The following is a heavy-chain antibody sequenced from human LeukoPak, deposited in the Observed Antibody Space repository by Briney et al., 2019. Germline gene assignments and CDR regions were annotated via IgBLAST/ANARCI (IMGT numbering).Heavy chain of an antibody. D-gene: IGHD6-13*01. Sequence: GGSLRLSCAASGFTVSSNYMSWVRQAPGKGLEWVALISHDGSNKDYADSVKGRFTISRDNSKNTLYLQMNSLRAEDTAVYYCAKDSSSSWFGGDSKWGQGTLVTVSS. CDR3: AKDSSSSWFGGDSK. CDR1: GFTVSSNY. CDR2: ISHDGSNK. J-gene: IGHJ4*02. V-gene: IGHV3-30*18.